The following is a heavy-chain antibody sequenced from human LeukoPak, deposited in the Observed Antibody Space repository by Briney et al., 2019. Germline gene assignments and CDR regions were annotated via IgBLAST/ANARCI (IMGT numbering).Heavy chain of an antibody. CDR1: GYTYTGYY. V-gene: IGHV1-2*02. J-gene: IGHJ3*02. Sequence: GASVKVSCKASGYTYTGYYMHWVRQAPGQGLEWMGWINPNSGGTNYAQKFQGRVTITADESTSTAYMELSSLRSEDTAVYYCARDGRAIVVVPAAMGAAFDIWGQGTMVTVSS. D-gene: IGHD2-2*01. CDR2: INPNSGGT. CDR3: ARDGRAIVVVPAAMGAAFDI.